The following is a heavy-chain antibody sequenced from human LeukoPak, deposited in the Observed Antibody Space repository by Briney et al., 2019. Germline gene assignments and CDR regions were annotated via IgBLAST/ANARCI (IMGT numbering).Heavy chain of an antibody. CDR1: GFAFGNFA. Sequence: GGSLRLSCEVSGFAFGNFAMSWVRQAPGKRLEWVSGIGGSGAGTYYGDSVKGRFTISRDNSKNTLWLQMNSLRAEDTAVYYCARSKVLYAIYGSYYFDYWGQGTLVTVSS. CDR3: ARSKVLYAIYGSYYFDY. V-gene: IGHV3-23*01. D-gene: IGHD2-8*02. J-gene: IGHJ4*02. CDR2: IGGSGAGT.